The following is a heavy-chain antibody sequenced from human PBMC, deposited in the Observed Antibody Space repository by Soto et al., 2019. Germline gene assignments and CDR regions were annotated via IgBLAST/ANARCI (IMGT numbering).Heavy chain of an antibody. CDR1: GGSVSMDTYY. Sequence: QVQLQASGPGLVKPSDTLSLTCTVSGGSVSMDTYYWTWIRQPPGRGLEWIGYMHYTGGTSYNPSLKSRVTKSVDSSKNQFSLSLSSLTNADKARYYCATGGHYYDSRIWGQGTLVTVSS. D-gene: IGHD3-22*01. CDR2: MHYTGGT. CDR3: ATGGHYYDSRI. V-gene: IGHV4-61*01. J-gene: IGHJ4*02.